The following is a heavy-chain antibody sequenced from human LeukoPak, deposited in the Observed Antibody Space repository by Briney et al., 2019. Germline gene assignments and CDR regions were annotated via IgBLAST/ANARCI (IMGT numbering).Heavy chain of an antibody. J-gene: IGHJ4*02. CDR3: ARGADSSGYYSIFYFDY. CDR1: GFTFSSYA. CDR2: ISINGGST. D-gene: IGHD3-22*01. Sequence: GGSLRLSCSASGFTFSSYAMHWVRQAPGKGLEYVSGISINGGSTDYADSVKGRFTISRDNSKNTVYLQMSSLRAEDTAVYYCARGADSSGYYSIFYFDYWGQGTLVTVSS. V-gene: IGHV3-64D*06.